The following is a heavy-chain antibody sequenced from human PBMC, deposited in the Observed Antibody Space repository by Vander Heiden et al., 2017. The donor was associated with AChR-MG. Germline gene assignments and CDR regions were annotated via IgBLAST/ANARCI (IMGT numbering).Heavy chain of an antibody. J-gene: IGHJ4*02. V-gene: IGHV1-8*01. Sequence: QVQLVQSGAEVKMPGASVKVSGNASGYTFTNHNNNWARQATGQGLEWVGYINPTSGKTAYAQRFQCRVTMTRNTSISTVYMELSSLRSEDMAIYYCARGQDAGSGSYYDSDYWGQGTLVTVSS. CDR3: ARGQDAGSGSYYDSDY. CDR2: INPTSGKT. CDR1: GYTFTNHN. D-gene: IGHD3-10*01.